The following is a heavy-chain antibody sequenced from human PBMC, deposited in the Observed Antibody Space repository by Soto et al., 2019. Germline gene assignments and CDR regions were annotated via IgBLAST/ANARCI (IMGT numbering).Heavy chain of an antibody. Sequence: PGGSLRLSCTASGFTFGDYAMSWFRQAPGKGLEWVGFIRSKAYGGTTEYAASVKGRFTISRDGSKSIAYLQMNSLKTEDTAVYYCTRDLGGSGSYLTYYYYYYGMDVWGQGTTVTVSS. CDR2: IRSKAYGGTT. J-gene: IGHJ6*02. CDR1: GFTFGDYA. D-gene: IGHD3-10*01. V-gene: IGHV3-49*01. CDR3: TRDLGGSGSYLTYYYYYYGMDV.